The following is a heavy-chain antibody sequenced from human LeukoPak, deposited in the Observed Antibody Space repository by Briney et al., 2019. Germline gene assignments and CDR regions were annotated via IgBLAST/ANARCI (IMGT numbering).Heavy chain of an antibody. V-gene: IGHV4-30-2*01. CDR3: ARAIRDYGGNSAAFDI. J-gene: IGHJ3*02. CDR1: GGSISSGGYS. D-gene: IGHD4-17*01. CDR2: IYHSGST. Sequence: PSQTLSLTCAVSGGSISSGGYSWSWVRQPPGKGLEWIGYIYHSGSTYYNPSLKSRVTISVDRSKNQFSLQLSSVTAADTAVYYCARAIRDYGGNSAAFDIWGQGTMVTVSS.